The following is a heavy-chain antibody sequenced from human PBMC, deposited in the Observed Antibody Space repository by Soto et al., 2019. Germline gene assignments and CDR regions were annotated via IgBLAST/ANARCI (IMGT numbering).Heavy chain of an antibody. D-gene: IGHD2-2*01. CDR3: ARALPVAKGGFDP. CDR1: GVTVSNTY. J-gene: IGHJ5*02. CDR2: IYTAGGT. V-gene: IGHV3-53*01. Sequence: GSVRLSCAASGVTVSNTYMTWVLQPPGKGLECVSVIYTAGGTNYADSVKGRFIISRDNSKNTLYLQMNSLRAEDTAVYYCARALPVAKGGFDPWGQGTMVTVSS.